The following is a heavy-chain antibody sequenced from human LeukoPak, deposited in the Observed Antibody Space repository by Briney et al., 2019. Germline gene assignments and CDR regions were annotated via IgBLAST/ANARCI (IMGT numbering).Heavy chain of an antibody. J-gene: IGHJ4*02. Sequence: SETLSLTCTVSGGSISSYYWSWIRQPPGKGLEWIGYIYYSGSTNYNPSLKSRVTLSVDTSKNQLSLKLSSVTAADTAVYYCARGGYYYDSSGYYADYWGQGTLVTVSS. V-gene: IGHV4-59*01. CDR3: ARGGYYYDSSGYYADY. CDR2: IYYSGST. D-gene: IGHD3-22*01. CDR1: GGSISSYY.